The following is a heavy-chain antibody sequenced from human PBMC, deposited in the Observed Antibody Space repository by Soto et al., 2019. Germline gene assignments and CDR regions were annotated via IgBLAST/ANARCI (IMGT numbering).Heavy chain of an antibody. D-gene: IGHD2-15*01. CDR3: GKVLVGATGHTDSDS. V-gene: IGHV4-39*01. Sequence: WETLSLTCTVSGGSIYRSGYYWGWIRQPPGRGLEWIGNIDYNGVTYSNPSLKSRVTISRDTSKNQFSLKLTSVTAADTALYYCGKVLVGATGHTDSDSWGPGTLVTVSS. CDR2: IDYNGVT. J-gene: IGHJ4*02. CDR1: GGSIYRSGYY.